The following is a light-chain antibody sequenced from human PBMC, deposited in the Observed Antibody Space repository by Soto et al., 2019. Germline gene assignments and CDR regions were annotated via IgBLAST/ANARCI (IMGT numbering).Light chain of an antibody. J-gene: IGKJ1*01. Sequence: QMTQSPSSLSASVGDRVTITCWASQDISNYLAWYQQKPGGAPQLLIYEASTLQSGVPSRFSGSGSGADFTLAISSLQPEDVAIYYGEKYNDAPRTVGQGTRVEMK. CDR3: EKYNDAPRT. CDR1: QDISNY. CDR2: EAS. V-gene: IGKV1-27*01.